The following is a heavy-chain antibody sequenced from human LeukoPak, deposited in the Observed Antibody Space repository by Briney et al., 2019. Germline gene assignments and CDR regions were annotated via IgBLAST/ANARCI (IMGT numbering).Heavy chain of an antibody. V-gene: IGHV4-30-4*08. J-gene: IGHJ2*01. CDR1: GGSISSGDYY. CDR2: IYYSGST. CDR3: ARTAEYSTIYFDL. D-gene: IGHD6-6*01. Sequence: KPSETLSLTCTVSGGSISSGDYYWRWIRQPPGKGLEWIGYIYYSGSTYYNPSLKSRVTISVDTSKNQFSLKLSSVTAADTAVYYCARTAEYSTIYFDLWGRGTLVTVSS.